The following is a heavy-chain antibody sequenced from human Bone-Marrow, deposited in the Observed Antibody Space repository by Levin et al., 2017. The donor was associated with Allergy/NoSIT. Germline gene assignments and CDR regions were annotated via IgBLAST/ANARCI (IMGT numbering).Heavy chain of an antibody. Sequence: PGGSLRLSCAASGFTFSSYWMHWVRQAPGKGLVWVSHINSAGSSTSYADSVKGRFTISRDNAKNTLYLQMNSLRVEDTAVYYCVRLPGDTGDCWGRGILVTVSS. CDR3: VRLPGDTGDC. D-gene: IGHD5-18*01. CDR2: INSAGSST. V-gene: IGHV3-74*01. CDR1: GFTFSSYW. J-gene: IGHJ4*02.